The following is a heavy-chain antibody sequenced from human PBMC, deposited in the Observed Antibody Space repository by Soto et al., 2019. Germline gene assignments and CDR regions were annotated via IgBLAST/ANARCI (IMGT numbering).Heavy chain of an antibody. V-gene: IGHV4-34*01. Sequence: SDTLSLTCAVYGGSFSVYYWRWIRHPPGKGLEWIGEINHSGSTNYNPSLKSRVTISVDTSKNQFSLQLSSVTAADTAVYYCSLWFRDGYYYSYGMDVWGQGTTVTVSS. CDR1: GGSFSVYY. CDR3: SLWFRDGYYYSYGMDV. J-gene: IGHJ6*02. D-gene: IGHD3-10*01. CDR2: INHSGST.